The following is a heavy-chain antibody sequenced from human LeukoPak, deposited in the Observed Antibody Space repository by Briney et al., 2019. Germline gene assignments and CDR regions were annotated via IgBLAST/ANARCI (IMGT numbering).Heavy chain of an antibody. CDR3: AKVYDVEDYWYFDL. CDR1: GCTFSSYG. Sequence: PGGSPRLSCAASGCTFSSYGMHWVRQAPGKGREWGAFIRYDGSNKYYADSVKGRFTISRDNSKNTLYLKMNSLRAEDTAVYSCAKVYDVEDYWYFDLWGRGTLVTVSS. J-gene: IGHJ2*01. D-gene: IGHD5/OR15-5a*01. V-gene: IGHV3-30*02. CDR2: IRYDGSNK.